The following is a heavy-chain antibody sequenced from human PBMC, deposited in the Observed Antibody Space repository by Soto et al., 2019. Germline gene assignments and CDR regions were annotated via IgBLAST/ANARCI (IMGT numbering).Heavy chain of an antibody. Sequence: GGSLRLSCAASGFSFSSYAMTWVRQAPGKGLEWVSTITGSGGSTHYADSVKGRFTISRDNSKDTLNLQMNSLRAEDTATYYCAKDRPYYGDYWYFDLWGRGTLVTVSS. CDR2: ITGSGGST. CDR1: GFSFSSYA. CDR3: AKDRPYYGDYWYFDL. D-gene: IGHD4-17*01. J-gene: IGHJ2*01. V-gene: IGHV3-23*01.